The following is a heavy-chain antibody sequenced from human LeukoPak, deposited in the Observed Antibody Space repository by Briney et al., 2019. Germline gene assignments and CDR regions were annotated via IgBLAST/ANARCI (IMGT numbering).Heavy chain of an antibody. CDR1: GGSISSYY. J-gene: IGHJ4*02. D-gene: IGHD2/OR15-2a*01. Sequence: SETLSLACTVSGGSISSYYWSWIRQPPGKGLEWIAYISDIGSINYNPSLKSRVTISLDTSKNQLSLKLRSVTAADTAVYYCAGHHPRNTVDFWGQGTLVTVSS. CDR2: ISDIGSI. V-gene: IGHV4-59*08. CDR3: AGHHPRNTVDF.